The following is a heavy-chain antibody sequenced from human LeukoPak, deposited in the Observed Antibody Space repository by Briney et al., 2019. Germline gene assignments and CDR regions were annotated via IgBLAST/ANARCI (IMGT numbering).Heavy chain of an antibody. D-gene: IGHD3-10*01. CDR3: AHIIRGVMNR. CDR1: AQSLTTSGVG. V-gene: IGHV2-5*02. CDR2: IYWDDDK. J-gene: IGHJ5*02. Sequence: SGPLPLNPPQTLLPTCPFCAQSLTTSGVGVAWLRQPPGEALEWLALIYWDDDKRYSPSLKNRLTITKDTSKNQVVLAVPNMDPVDTATYYCAHIIRGVMNRWGQGTLVTVSS.